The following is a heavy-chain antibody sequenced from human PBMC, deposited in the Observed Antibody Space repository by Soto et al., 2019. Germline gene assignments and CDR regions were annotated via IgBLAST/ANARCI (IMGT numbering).Heavy chain of an antibody. CDR1: GFTLPKVG. D-gene: IGHD1-26*01. CDR2: IKSKTAGETI. CDR3: TKKGPVAEELDY. J-gene: IGHJ4*02. Sequence: PGGPLDLSVAAPGFTLPKVGMAWAARAPGKGRGGFGRIKSKTAGETIDYAAVVKGRFTISRDDSKDTLYLQMNSLKTEDTAVYYCTKKGPVAEELDYLGRGTLVTVSS. V-gene: IGHV3-15*01.